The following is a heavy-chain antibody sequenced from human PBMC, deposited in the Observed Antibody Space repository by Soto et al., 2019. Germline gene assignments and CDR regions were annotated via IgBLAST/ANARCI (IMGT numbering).Heavy chain of an antibody. Sequence: PWESLKISCQGSGYSFTSYWIGWVRQMPGKGLEWMGIIYPGDSDTRYSPSFQGQVTISADKSISTAYLQWSSLKASDTAMYYCGRLPVNYYSYRDVWGKGTRVTVP. CDR3: GRLPVNYYSYRDV. CDR2: IYPGDSDT. D-gene: IGHD3-10*01. CDR1: GYSFTSYW. J-gene: IGHJ6*03. V-gene: IGHV5-51*01.